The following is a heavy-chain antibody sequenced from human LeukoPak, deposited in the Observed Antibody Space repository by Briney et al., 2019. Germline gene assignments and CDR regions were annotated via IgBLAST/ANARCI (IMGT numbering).Heavy chain of an antibody. CDR2: IYYSGSI. CDR1: GGSISSGGYY. J-gene: IGHJ4*02. Sequence: PSQTLSLTCTVSGGSISSGGYYWSWIRQHPGKGLEWIGYIYYSGSIYYNPSLKSRVTISVDTSKNQFSLKLSSVTAADTAVYYCARLYYYGSGSYYYYFDYWGQGTLVTVSS. V-gene: IGHV4-31*03. CDR3: ARLYYYGSGSYYYYFDY. D-gene: IGHD3-10*01.